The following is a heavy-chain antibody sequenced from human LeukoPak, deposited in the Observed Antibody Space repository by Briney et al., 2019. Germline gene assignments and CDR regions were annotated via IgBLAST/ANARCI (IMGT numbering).Heavy chain of an antibody. J-gene: IGHJ4*02. V-gene: IGHV4-31*03. CDR2: IYYSGST. D-gene: IGHD2-15*01. CDR1: GGSINSGGYY. Sequence: SQTLSLTCTVSGGSINSGGYYWSWVRQHPGKGLEWIGYIYYSGSTYYNPSLKSRVIISIDTSKNQFSLNVSSVTAADTAMYYCARVKDLAFDYWGQGTLVTVAS. CDR3: ARVKDLAFDY.